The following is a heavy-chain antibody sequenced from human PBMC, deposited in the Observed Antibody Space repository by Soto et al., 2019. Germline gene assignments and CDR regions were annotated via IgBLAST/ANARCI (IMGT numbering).Heavy chain of an antibody. CDR3: ARVRGGSGSYYRGAYYYYGMDV. CDR2: IYYSGST. CDR1: GGSISSYY. D-gene: IGHD3-10*01. J-gene: IGHJ6*02. V-gene: IGHV4-59*01. Sequence: PSETLSLTCTVSGGSISSYYWSWIRQPPGKGLEWIGYIYYSGSTNYNPSLESRVTISVDTSKNQFSLKLSSVTAADTAVYYCARVRGGSGSYYRGAYYYYGMDVWGQGTTVTVSS.